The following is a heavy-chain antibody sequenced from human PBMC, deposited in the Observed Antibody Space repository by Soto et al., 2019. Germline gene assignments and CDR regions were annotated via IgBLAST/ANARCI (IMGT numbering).Heavy chain of an antibody. CDR2: ISWDSTGI. Sequence: EVQLVESGGGLVQPGRSLRLSCAASGFTFDDFAMHWVRQVPGKGLEWVSGISWDSTGIGYADSVKGRVTISRDNAKNSLYLQMNSLRAEDTALYYCVKDFHEIDDGDYRYYFYGMDVWGQGTTVTVSS. V-gene: IGHV3-9*01. J-gene: IGHJ6*02. D-gene: IGHD4-17*01. CDR1: GFTFDDFA. CDR3: VKDFHEIDDGDYRYYFYGMDV.